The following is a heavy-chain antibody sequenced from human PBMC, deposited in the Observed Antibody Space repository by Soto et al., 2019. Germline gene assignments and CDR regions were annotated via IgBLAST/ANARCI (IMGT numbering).Heavy chain of an antibody. CDR3: ARGPGSSDWRFSYYYMDV. D-gene: IGHD6-19*01. CDR1: FTSYD. CDR2: MNPNSGNT. J-gene: IGHJ6*02. Sequence: QVQLVQSGAEVKKPGASVKVSCTFTSYDINWVRQATGQGLEWMAWMNPNSGNTRYAQKFQGRVTMTRNTSNFTAYMELSRLRSEDTAVYYCARGPGSSDWRFSYYYMDVWGQGTTVTVSS. V-gene: IGHV1-8*01.